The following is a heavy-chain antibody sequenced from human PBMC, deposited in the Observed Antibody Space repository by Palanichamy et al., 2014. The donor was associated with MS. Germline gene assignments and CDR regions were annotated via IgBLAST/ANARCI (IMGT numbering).Heavy chain of an antibody. CDR2: IKQDGSEK. J-gene: IGHJ5*02. CDR3: ARDTGGVCPS. D-gene: IGHD2-8*02. V-gene: IGHV3-7*01. Sequence: EVQLVESGGGLVQPGGSLRLSCAASGFTFSNYWMNWVRQAPGKGLEWVANIKQDGSEKYYLDSVKGRFTVSRDSAKNSLYLQMTSLRAEDTAVYYCARDTGGVCPSWGQGTLVTVSS. CDR1: GFTFSNYW.